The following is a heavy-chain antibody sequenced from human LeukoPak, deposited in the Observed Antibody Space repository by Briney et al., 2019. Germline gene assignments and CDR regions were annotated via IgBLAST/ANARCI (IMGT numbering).Heavy chain of an antibody. V-gene: IGHV1-69*13. Sequence: SVKVSCKASGYTFTSYYMHWVRQAPGQGLEWMGGIIPIFGTANYAQKFQGRVTITADESTSTAYMELSSLRSEDTAVYYCASSQTIAMIVDYDAFDIWGQGTMVTVSS. CDR2: IIPIFGTA. J-gene: IGHJ3*02. CDR1: GYTFTSYY. CDR3: ASSQTIAMIVDYDAFDI. D-gene: IGHD3-22*01.